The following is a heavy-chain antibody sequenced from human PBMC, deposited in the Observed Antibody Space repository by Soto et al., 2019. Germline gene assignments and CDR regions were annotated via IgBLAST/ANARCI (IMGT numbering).Heavy chain of an antibody. CDR1: GFTYSIYG. D-gene: IGHD1-1*01. CDR2: IWYDGSNK. V-gene: IGHV3-33*01. Sequence: QVQLVESGGGVVQPGRSLRLSCAASGFTYSIYGMHWVRQAPGKGLEWVAVIWYDGSNKNHADSVKGRFTISRDNHKNTLYLQMNRLRDEDTAVYYCARDGRPYNWNDVGSSIDYWGQGTLVTVSS. CDR3: ARDGRPYNWNDVGSSIDY. J-gene: IGHJ4*02.